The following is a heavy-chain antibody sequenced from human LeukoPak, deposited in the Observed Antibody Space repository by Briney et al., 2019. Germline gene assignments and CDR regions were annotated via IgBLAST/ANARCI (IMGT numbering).Heavy chain of an antibody. V-gene: IGHV3-11*04. J-gene: IGHJ4*02. D-gene: IGHD2-15*01. CDR3: ASIYCSGGSCYSAPFDY. CDR2: ISSSGSTK. Sequence: GGSLRLSCAASGFTFSDYYMSWIRQAPGKGLEWVSYISSSGSTKYYADSVKGRFTISRDNAKNSLYLQINSLRAEDTAVYYCASIYCSGGSCYSAPFDYWGQGTLVTVSS. CDR1: GFTFSDYY.